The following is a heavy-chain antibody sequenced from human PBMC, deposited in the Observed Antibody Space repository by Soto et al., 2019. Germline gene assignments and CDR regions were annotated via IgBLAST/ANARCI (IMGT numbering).Heavy chain of an antibody. CDR2: IYYSGST. Sequence: SETLSLTCTVSGGSISSGGYYWSWIRQHPGKVLEWIGYIYYSGSTYYNPSLKSRVTISVDTSKNQFSLKLSSVTAADTAVYYCARAVVVAATWFDYWGQGTLVTVSS. CDR1: GGSISSGGYY. CDR3: ARAVVVAATWFDY. J-gene: IGHJ4*02. V-gene: IGHV4-31*03. D-gene: IGHD2-15*01.